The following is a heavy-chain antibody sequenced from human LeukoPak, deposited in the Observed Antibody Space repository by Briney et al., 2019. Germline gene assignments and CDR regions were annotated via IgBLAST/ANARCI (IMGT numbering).Heavy chain of an antibody. CDR3: SRAYNYRYFVDY. CDR2: IYSGSST. V-gene: IGHV3-53*01. J-gene: IGHJ4*03. D-gene: IGHD5-24*01. Sequence: SGGSLRLSCAASGFTVGSNYMSWVRQAPGKGLEWVSVIYSGSSTYYEDSVKGRLTISRDNSKNTLNLQVKSLRSADTTVDYYSRAYNYRYFVDYWGHGTLVTVSS. CDR1: GFTVGSNY.